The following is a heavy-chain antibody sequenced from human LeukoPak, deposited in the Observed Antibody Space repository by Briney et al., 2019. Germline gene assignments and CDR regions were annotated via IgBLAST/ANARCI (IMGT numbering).Heavy chain of an antibody. J-gene: IGHJ4*02. CDR3: AREVGATDY. D-gene: IGHD1-26*01. V-gene: IGHV1-46*01. CDR2: INHSDGGT. CDR1: GYTFTSYF. Sequence: ASVKVSCKGSGYTFTSYFMHWVRQARGQGLEWMGIINHSDGGTSYAQNIQGRVNITSDTYTSTVYMELRSLRSEDTAVYYCAREVGATDYWGQGTLVTVSS.